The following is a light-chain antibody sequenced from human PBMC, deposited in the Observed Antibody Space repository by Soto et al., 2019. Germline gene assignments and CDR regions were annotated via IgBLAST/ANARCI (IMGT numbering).Light chain of an antibody. CDR1: QGIKDY. Sequence: EIVLTQSPATLSVSPGERATLSCRASQGIKDYVAWFQQKPGQAPRLLIYGASTRATAIPARFSGSGSGTEFTLSISSLQSEDFAVYYCQQYNNWPPWTFGQGTKVDIK. CDR3: QQYNNWPPWT. V-gene: IGKV3-15*01. J-gene: IGKJ1*01. CDR2: GAS.